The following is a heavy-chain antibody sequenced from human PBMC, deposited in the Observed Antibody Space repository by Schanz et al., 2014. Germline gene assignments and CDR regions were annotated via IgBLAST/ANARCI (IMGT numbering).Heavy chain of an antibody. CDR3: AKDPL. J-gene: IGHJ3*01. Sequence: VQLAESGGSLVKPGGSLRLSCAGSGFSFSDYGMHWVRQAPGRGLEWVAVISYHGSERYYADSVKGRFTISRDNSKNTLYLQMNSLRVEDTAVYYCAKDPLWGQGTMVTVSS. CDR2: ISYHGSER. CDR1: GFSFSDYG. V-gene: IGHV3-30*18.